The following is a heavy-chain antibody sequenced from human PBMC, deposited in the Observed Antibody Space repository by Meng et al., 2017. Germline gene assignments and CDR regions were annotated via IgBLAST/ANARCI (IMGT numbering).Heavy chain of an antibody. V-gene: IGHV3-7*01. J-gene: IGHJ6*02. Sequence: GESLKISCAASGFTFSSYWMSWVRQAPGKGLEWVANIKQDGSEKYYVDSVKGRFTIPRDNAKNSLYLQMNSLRAEDTAVYYCARVGKELVWSNYRYYYGMYVWGQGTTVTVSS. CDR1: GFTFSSYW. D-gene: IGHD4-11*01. CDR2: IKQDGSEK. CDR3: ARVGKELVWSNYRYYYGMYV.